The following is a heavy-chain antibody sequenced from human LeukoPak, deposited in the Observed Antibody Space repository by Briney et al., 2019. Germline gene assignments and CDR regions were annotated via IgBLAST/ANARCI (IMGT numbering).Heavy chain of an antibody. J-gene: IGHJ6*03. CDR1: GGSISSYY. D-gene: IGHD3-10*01. V-gene: IGHV4-59*12. Sequence: SETLSLTCTVSGGSISSYYWSWIRQPPGKGLEWIGYIYYNGSTNYNPSLKSRVTISVDTSKNQFSLKLSSVTAADTAVYYCARDSPYYYGSGSATYYMDVWGKGTTVTISS. CDR3: ARDSPYYYGSGSATYYMDV. CDR2: IYYNGST.